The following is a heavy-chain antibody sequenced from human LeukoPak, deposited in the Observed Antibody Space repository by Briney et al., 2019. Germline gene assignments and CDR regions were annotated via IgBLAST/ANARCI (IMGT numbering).Heavy chain of an antibody. J-gene: IGHJ4*02. CDR3: ARDLKRGYSSGRYSWGTGSSNDY. D-gene: IGHD6-19*01. Sequence: AAVKVCCKASGYTFTSYGISWVRQAPGQGLEWMGWISAYNGNTNYAQKLQGRVTMTTDTSTSTAYMELRSLRSDDTAVYYCARDLKRGYSSGRYSWGTGSSNDYWGQGTLVTVSS. V-gene: IGHV1-18*01. CDR1: GYTFTSYG. CDR2: ISAYNGNT.